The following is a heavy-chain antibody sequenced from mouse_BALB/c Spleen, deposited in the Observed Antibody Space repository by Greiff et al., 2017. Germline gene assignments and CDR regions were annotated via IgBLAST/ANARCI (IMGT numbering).Heavy chain of an antibody. J-gene: IGHJ3*01. CDR1: GFTFSSYA. V-gene: IGHV5-9-4*01. Sequence: EVQGVESGGGLVKPGGSLKLSCAASGFTFSSYAMSWVRQSPEKRLEWVAEISSGGSYTYYPDTVTGRFTISRDNAKNTLYLEMSSLRSEDTAMYYCATITTATFHAWFAYWGQGTLVTVSA. D-gene: IGHD1-2*01. CDR3: ATITTATFHAWFAY. CDR2: ISSGGSYT.